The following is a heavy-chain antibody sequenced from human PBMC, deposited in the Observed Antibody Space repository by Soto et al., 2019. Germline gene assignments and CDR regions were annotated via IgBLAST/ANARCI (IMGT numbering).Heavy chain of an antibody. CDR3: ATTGIITKQFIYGDLDY. V-gene: IGHV3-23*01. Sequence: GGSLRLSCAASGFTFSSYAMSWVRQAPGKGLEWVSAISGSGGSTYYADSVKGRFTISRDNSKNTLYLQMNGLRAEDTAVYYCATTGIITKQFIYGDLDYWGQGTLVTVSS. CDR1: GFTFSSYA. D-gene: IGHD3-10*01. J-gene: IGHJ4*02. CDR2: ISGSGGST.